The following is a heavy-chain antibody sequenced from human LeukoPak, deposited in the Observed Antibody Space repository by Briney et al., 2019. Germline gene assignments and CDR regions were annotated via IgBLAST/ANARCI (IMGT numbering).Heavy chain of an antibody. Sequence: PGGSLRLPCAASGFIFSDYTMNWVRQAPGKGLEWVSAINGNSKHIYYVDSVKGRFTISRDNTKNSLYLQMNSLTAEDMAVYYCARGFCGGDCYGDWGQGTLVTVSS. CDR3: ARGFCGGDCYGD. V-gene: IGHV3-21*01. CDR1: GFIFSDYT. D-gene: IGHD2-21*02. J-gene: IGHJ1*01. CDR2: INGNSKHI.